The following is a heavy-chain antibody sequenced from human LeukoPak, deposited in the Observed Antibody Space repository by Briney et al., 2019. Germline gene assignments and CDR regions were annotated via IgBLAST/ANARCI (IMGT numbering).Heavy chain of an antibody. CDR2: ISYDGSNK. V-gene: IGHV3-30-3*02. D-gene: IGHD1-14*01. Sequence: GGSLRLSCAASGFTFSSYAMHWVRQAPGKGLEWVAIISYDGSNKYYADSVKGRFTISRDNSRDTLYFQMNSLIYEDTAVYYCAKTGFQWGEYFYYMDVWGKGTTVTVSS. CDR1: GFTFSSYA. J-gene: IGHJ6*03. CDR3: AKTGFQWGEYFYYMDV.